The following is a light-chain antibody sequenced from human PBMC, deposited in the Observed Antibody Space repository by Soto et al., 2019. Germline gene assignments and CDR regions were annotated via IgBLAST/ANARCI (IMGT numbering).Light chain of an antibody. V-gene: IGKV1-39*01. CDR2: AAS. CDR3: QQTFSAPVT. Sequence: DIQMTQSPSSLSASVGDRVTITCRASQSISSYLNWYQQTPGEAPKILIYAASTLQSGVPSRFSGRGSGPDFSLTISSLQPEDFATYYCQQTFSAPVTFGQGTRLEIK. CDR1: QSISSY. J-gene: IGKJ2*01.